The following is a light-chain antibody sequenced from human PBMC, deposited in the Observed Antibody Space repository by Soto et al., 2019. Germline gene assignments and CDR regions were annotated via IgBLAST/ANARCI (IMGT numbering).Light chain of an antibody. J-gene: IGKJ5*01. Sequence: EIVLTQSPATLSLSPGERATLSCRASQRVSNYLAWYQQKPGQAPRLLIYHASNRATGIPARFSGSGSGTDFTLTISRLEPEDFAVYYCQQRGDWPPITFGQGTRL. CDR3: QQRGDWPPIT. V-gene: IGKV3-11*01. CDR2: HAS. CDR1: QRVSNY.